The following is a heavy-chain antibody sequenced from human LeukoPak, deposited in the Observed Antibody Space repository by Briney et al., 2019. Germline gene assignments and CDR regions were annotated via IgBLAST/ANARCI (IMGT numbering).Heavy chain of an antibody. J-gene: IGHJ4*02. CDR3: ARDGPHSGSYYYDY. D-gene: IGHD1-26*01. Sequence: PGGSLRLSCAASGFTFSSYSMNWVRQAPGKGLEWVSSISSSSSYIYYADSVKGRFTISRDNAKNSLYLQMNSLRAEDTAVYYCARDGPHSGSYYYDYWGQGTLVTVSS. CDR2: ISSSSSYI. CDR1: GFTFSSYS. V-gene: IGHV3-21*01.